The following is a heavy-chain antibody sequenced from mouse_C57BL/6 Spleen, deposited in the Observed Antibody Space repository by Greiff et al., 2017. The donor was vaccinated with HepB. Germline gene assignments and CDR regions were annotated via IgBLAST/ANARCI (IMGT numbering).Heavy chain of an antibody. D-gene: IGHD1-1*01. CDR3: ARGGNYYGSRDAMDY. CDR1: GFTFSDYG. J-gene: IGHJ4*01. Sequence: VKLVESGGGLVKPGGSLKLSCAASGFTFSDYGMHWVRQAPEKGLEWVAYISSGSSTIYYADTVKGRFTISRDNAKNTLFLQMTSLRSEDTAMYYCARGGNYYGSRDAMDYWGQGTSVTVSS. CDR2: ISSGSSTI. V-gene: IGHV5-17*01.